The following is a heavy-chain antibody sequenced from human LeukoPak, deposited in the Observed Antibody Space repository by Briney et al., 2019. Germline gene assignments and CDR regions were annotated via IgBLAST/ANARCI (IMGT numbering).Heavy chain of an antibody. CDR2: ISSSSGYI. CDR3: ARGGMVVVSESDY. J-gene: IGHJ4*02. D-gene: IGHD3-22*01. V-gene: IGHV3-21*01. Sequence: GGSLRLSCAVSGFTFSSYSMNWVRQAPGKGLEWVSSISSSSGYIYYADSVKGRFTISRDNAKNSLYLQMNSLRAEDTAVYYCARGGMVVVSESDYWGQGTLVTVSS. CDR1: GFTFSSYS.